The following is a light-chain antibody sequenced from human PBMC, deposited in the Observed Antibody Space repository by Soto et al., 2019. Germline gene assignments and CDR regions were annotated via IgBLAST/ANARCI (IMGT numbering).Light chain of an antibody. CDR1: QSVLYSSNNKNY. CDR2: WAS. Sequence: DIVMTQSPDSLAVSLGERATINCKSGQSVLYSSNNKNYLAWYQQKPGQPPKLLIYWASTRESGVPDRFSGSGSGSDFTLTISSLQAEDVAVYYCQQYHSTPRTFGGGTKVEIK. V-gene: IGKV4-1*01. CDR3: QQYHSTPRT. J-gene: IGKJ4*01.